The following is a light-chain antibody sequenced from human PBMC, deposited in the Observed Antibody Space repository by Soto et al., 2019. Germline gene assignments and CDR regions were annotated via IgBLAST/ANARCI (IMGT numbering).Light chain of an antibody. Sequence: DIVMTQSPATLSVSPGERANLSCRASQSVSSNLAWYQQKPGQAPRLLMYGASSRATGIPARFSGIGSGTEFTLTISSLQSEDVAVYYCQQYNNLPSLTFGQGTKVEIK. CDR1: QSVSSN. V-gene: IGKV3-15*01. CDR2: GAS. J-gene: IGKJ1*01. CDR3: QQYNNLPSLT.